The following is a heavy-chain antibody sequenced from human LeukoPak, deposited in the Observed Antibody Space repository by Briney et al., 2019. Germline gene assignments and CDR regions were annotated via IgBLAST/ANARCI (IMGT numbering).Heavy chain of an antibody. Sequence: PSETLSPTCTVSGGSISSYYWSWIRQPPGKGLEWIGYIYTSGSTNYNPSLKSRVTISVDTSKNQFSLKLSSVTAADTAVYYCARPRYETGSSGYYHEDAFDIWGQGTMVTVSS. V-gene: IGHV4-4*09. J-gene: IGHJ3*02. CDR2: IYTSGST. CDR3: ARPRYETGSSGYYHEDAFDI. CDR1: GGSISSYY. D-gene: IGHD3-22*01.